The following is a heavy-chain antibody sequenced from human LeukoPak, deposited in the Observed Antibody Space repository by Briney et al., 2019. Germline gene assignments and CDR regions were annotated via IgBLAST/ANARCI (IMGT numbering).Heavy chain of an antibody. Sequence: SETLSLTCTVSGGSISSSSYYWGWIRQPPGKGLEWIGSIYHSGSTYYNPSLKSRVTISVDTSKNQFSLKLSSVTAADKAVYYCARLGGIGAGIWGQGTMVNVSS. J-gene: IGHJ3*02. CDR3: ARLGGIGAGI. D-gene: IGHD3-10*01. CDR2: IYHSGST. CDR1: GGSISSSSYY. V-gene: IGHV4-39*07.